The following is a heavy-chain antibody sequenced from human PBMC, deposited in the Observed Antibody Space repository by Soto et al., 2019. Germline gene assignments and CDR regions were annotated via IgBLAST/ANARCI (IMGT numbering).Heavy chain of an antibody. Sequence: EVQLVESGGGLIQPGGSLRLSCAASGFTVSSNYMSWVRQAPGKGLEWVSVIYSGGSTYYADSVKGRFTISRDNSKNTLYLQMNGRGAGDRAVYYCAREPKWELLQRGGGGFDYGGQGTLVTVSS. V-gene: IGHV3-53*01. D-gene: IGHD1-26*01. CDR2: IYSGGST. CDR1: GFTVSSNY. CDR3: AREPKWELLQRGGGGFDY. J-gene: IGHJ4*02.